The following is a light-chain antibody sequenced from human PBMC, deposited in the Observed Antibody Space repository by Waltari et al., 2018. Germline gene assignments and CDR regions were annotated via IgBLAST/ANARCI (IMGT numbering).Light chain of an antibody. J-gene: IGKJ4*01. CDR3: QHLNNYPLS. Sequence: DIQLTQSPSFLSASVGDRVTITCRASQGISSYLAWYQQKPRRAPKLLIYSASPLQSGVPSMFSGSGSGTEFTLAISSLQTEDFATYYCQHLNNYPLSFGGGTKVEIK. CDR1: QGISSY. CDR2: SAS. V-gene: IGKV1-9*01.